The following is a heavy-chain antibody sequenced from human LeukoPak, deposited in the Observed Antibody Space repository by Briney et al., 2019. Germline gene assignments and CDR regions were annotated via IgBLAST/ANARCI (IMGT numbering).Heavy chain of an antibody. V-gene: IGHV3-7*01. J-gene: IGHJ5*02. D-gene: IGHD3-10*01. CDR1: GFTFSSYW. Sequence: GSLRLSCAASGFTFSSYWMSWVRQAPGKGREGVANIKKDGSEKYYVDSVKGRFTISRDNAKNTLYLQMNSLRAEDTAVYYCARGGSGSFLSWGQGTLVTVSS. CDR3: ARGGSGSFLS. CDR2: IKKDGSEK.